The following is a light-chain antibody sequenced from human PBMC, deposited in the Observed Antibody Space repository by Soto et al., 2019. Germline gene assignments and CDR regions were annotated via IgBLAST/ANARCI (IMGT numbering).Light chain of an antibody. J-gene: IGLJ1*01. V-gene: IGLV2-14*01. CDR1: SGDIGSYNR. CDR2: EVT. CDR3: SSYTSSSTLYV. Sequence: QSALTQPASVSGSPGQSITISCTGTSGDIGSYNRVSWYQQHPGKAPKLIIYEVTDRPSGVSNRFSGSKSGNTASLTISGLQAEDEAEYYCSSYTSSSTLYVFGSGTKVTVL.